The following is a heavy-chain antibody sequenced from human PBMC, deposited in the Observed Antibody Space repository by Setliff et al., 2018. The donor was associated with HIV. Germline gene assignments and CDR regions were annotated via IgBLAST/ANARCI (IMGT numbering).Heavy chain of an antibody. CDR2: IDWDDDK. CDR1: GFSLSTSGMC. V-gene: IGHV2-70*17. J-gene: IGHJ4*02. D-gene: IGHD6-19*01. CDR3: ARTGAVAGRKPSLLLGYFDY. Sequence: SGPTLVNPTQTLTLTCTFSGFSLSTSGMCVTWIRQSPGKALEWLARIDWDDDKFYSTSLKTRLTISKDTSKNQVVLTMTNMDPVDTATYYCARTGAVAGRKPSLLLGYFDYWGQGALVTVSS.